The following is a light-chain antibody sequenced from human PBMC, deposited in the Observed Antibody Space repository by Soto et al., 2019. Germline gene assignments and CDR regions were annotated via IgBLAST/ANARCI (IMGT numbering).Light chain of an antibody. CDR3: KRYDSFRK. CDR1: QSISNW. Sequence: DIQMTHSPSTLSASVLDIVNITFRSSQSISNWLAWYQQKPGKVPKLLIYKASTLESGVPSRFSGSASGTEFTLTISSLQPDDFATYYCKRYDSFRKFGQGTKVDIK. CDR2: KAS. J-gene: IGKJ1*01. V-gene: IGKV1-5*03.